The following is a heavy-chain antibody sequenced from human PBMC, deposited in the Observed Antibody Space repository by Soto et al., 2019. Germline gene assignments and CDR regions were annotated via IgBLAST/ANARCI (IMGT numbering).Heavy chain of an antibody. CDR3: ASGERQQQRDY. CDR2: VHHSGNS. Sequence: ASETLSLTCAVSGDSIRSDKWWSWVRQPPGKGLEWIGEVHHSGNSNYNPSLKSRVIISVDKPKNQFSLNLSSVTDADTAVYYCASGERQQQRDYWGQGTLVTVSS. J-gene: IGHJ4*02. V-gene: IGHV4-4*02. CDR1: GDSIRSDKW. D-gene: IGHD3-10*01.